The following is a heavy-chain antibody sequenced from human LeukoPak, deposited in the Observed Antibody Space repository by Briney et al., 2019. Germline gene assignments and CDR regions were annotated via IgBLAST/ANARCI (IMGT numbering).Heavy chain of an antibody. J-gene: IGHJ4*02. CDR1: GYTFTSYY. Sequence: SCKASGYTFTSYYMHWVRQAPGKGLEWVSSISSSSSYIYYADSVKGRFTISRDNAKNSLYLQMNSLRAEDTAVYYCARGPLWFGELLDYWGQGTLVTVSS. CDR2: ISSSSSYI. D-gene: IGHD3-10*01. CDR3: ARGPLWFGELLDY. V-gene: IGHV3-21*01.